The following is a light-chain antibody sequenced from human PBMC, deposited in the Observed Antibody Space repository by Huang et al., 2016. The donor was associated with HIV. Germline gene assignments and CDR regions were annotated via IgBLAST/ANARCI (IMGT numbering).Light chain of an antibody. CDR3: QQYGSSPPT. CDR2: GAS. V-gene: IGKV3-20*01. CDR1: QSVSSSY. J-gene: IGKJ1*01. Sequence: EIVLTQSPGTLSLSPGERATLSCRASQSVSSSYLAWYQQKPGQAPRLRIYGASSRAIGIPDRFSGSGSGTDFTLTISRLEPEDFAVYYCQQYGSSPPTFGQGTKVEIK.